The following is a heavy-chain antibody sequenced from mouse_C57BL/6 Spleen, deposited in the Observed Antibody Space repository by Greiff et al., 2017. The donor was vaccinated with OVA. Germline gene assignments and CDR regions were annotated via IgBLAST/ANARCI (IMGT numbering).Heavy chain of an antibody. CDR3: ARRSDLSLYFDY. CDR1: GYTFTSYW. Sequence: VQLQQPGAELVRPGTSVKLSCKASGYTFTSYWMHWVKQRPGQGLEWIGVIDPSDSYTNYNQKFKGKATLTVDTSSSTAYMQLSSLTSEDSSVYYCARRSDLSLYFDYWGQGTTLTVSS. CDR2: IDPSDSYT. J-gene: IGHJ2*01. D-gene: IGHD1-1*01. V-gene: IGHV1-59*01.